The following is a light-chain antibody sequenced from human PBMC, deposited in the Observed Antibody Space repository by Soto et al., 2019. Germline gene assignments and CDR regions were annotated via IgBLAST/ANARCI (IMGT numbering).Light chain of an antibody. CDR3: EQYGNTPFT. CDR1: QSVANNY. CDR2: VAS. Sequence: EIVLTQSPGTLSLSPGERATLSCRASQSVANNYLAWYQQKPGQAPRLLIYVASSRTTGIPDRFSGSWSGTDFTHTSSRVSPEDSVVYYCEQYGNTPFTFGGGTKLEIK. V-gene: IGKV3-20*01. J-gene: IGKJ4*01.